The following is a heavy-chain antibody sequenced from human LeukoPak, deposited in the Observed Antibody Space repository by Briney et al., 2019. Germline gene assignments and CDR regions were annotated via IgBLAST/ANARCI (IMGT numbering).Heavy chain of an antibody. CDR1: GGPISSYY. Sequence: SETLSLTCTVFGGPISSYYWSWIRQPPGKGLEWIGYVSYRGDTNYNPSLKSRVTISVDTSKNQFSLKLTSVTPEDTAVYYCVRDNKGIAVSVAFDIWGQGTMVTVSS. V-gene: IGHV4-59*12. J-gene: IGHJ3*02. D-gene: IGHD6-19*01. CDR3: VRDNKGIAVSVAFDI. CDR2: VSYRGDT.